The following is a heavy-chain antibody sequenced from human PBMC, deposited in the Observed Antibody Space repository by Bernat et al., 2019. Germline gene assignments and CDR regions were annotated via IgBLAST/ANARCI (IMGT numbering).Heavy chain of an antibody. CDR3: ARESKAAAGKVNFQH. Sequence: QVQLVESGGGVVQPGRSLRLSCAASGFTFSSYAMHWVRQAPGKGLEWVAVISYDGSNKYYADSVQDRFTIARGNSKNTLYLQMNSLRAEDTAVYYCARESKAAAGKVNFQHWGQGTLVTVSS. D-gene: IGHD6-13*01. J-gene: IGHJ1*01. V-gene: IGHV3-30-3*01. CDR2: ISYDGSNK. CDR1: GFTFSSYA.